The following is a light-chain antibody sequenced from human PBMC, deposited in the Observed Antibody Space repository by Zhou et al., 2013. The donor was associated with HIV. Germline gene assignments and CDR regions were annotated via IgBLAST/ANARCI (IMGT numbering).Light chain of an antibody. V-gene: IGKV3D-15*01. J-gene: IGKJ5*01. CDR2: GAS. Sequence: ERVLTQSPATLSVSPGDRATLSCRASQTVSNHLAWYQQKPGQAPRLLIYGASTRATGIPARFGGTGSGTDFTLTISSLEPEDFAVYYCQQRQNWPITFGQGTRLEIK. CDR3: QQRQNWPIT. CDR1: QTVSNH.